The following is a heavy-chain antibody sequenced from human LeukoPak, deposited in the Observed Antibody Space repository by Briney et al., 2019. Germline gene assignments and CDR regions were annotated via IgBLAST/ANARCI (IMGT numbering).Heavy chain of an antibody. CDR3: AREPRNYYDSSGCYEDAFDI. CDR2: IYSGGST. V-gene: IGHV3-66*02. Sequence: GRSLRLSCAASGFTVTSNYMSWVRQAPGKGLEWVSVIYSGGSTYYADSVKGRFTISRDNSKNTLYLQMNSLRAEDTAVYYCAREPRNYYDSSGCYEDAFDIWGQGTMVTVSS. CDR1: GFTVTSNY. D-gene: IGHD3-22*01. J-gene: IGHJ3*02.